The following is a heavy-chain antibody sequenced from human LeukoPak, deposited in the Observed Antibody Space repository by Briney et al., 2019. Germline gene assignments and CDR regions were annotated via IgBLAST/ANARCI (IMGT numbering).Heavy chain of an antibody. CDR3: ARDYVWGSYRYTPY. CDR1: GFTFRSNY. Sequence: GGSLSLSCAASGFTFRSNYMMWVRQSRGGGVEWVSINYSGGRPYYADFVKGRFKISRDNSKNTLYLQMNSLRAEDTAVYYCARDYVWGSYRYTPYWGQGTLVTVSS. V-gene: IGHV3-53*01. D-gene: IGHD3-16*02. CDR2: NYSGGRP. J-gene: IGHJ4*02.